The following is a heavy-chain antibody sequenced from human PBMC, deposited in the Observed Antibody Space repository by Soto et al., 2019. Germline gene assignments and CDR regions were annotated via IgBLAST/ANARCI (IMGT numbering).Heavy chain of an antibody. V-gene: IGHV3-30*18. Sequence: GGSLRLSCVASGFSFRSYGMHWVRQAPGKGLEWVSFISFDGTKKDYADSVKGRFTISRDNSKNTLFLQMDSLRDEDTAIYFCAKVAVSQPGYYDYWGQGTLVTVSS. D-gene: IGHD6-19*01. CDR3: AKVAVSQPGYYDY. CDR2: ISFDGTKK. CDR1: GFSFRSYG. J-gene: IGHJ4*02.